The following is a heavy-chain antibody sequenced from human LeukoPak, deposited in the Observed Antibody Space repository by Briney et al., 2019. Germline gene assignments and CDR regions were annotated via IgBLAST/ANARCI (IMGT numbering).Heavy chain of an antibody. Sequence: GGSLRLSCAASGFTFNSYGMHWVRQAPGKGLEWVTFIRYDGSNKYYADSVKGLFTISRDNSKNTLYLQMNSLRAEDTAVYYCARMAAAGIFPPFDPWGQGTLVNVSS. CDR1: GFTFNSYG. CDR2: IRYDGSNK. CDR3: ARMAAAGIFPPFDP. V-gene: IGHV3-30*02. D-gene: IGHD6-13*01. J-gene: IGHJ5*02.